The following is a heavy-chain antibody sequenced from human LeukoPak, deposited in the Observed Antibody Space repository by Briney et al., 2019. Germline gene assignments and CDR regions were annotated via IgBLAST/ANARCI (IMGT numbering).Heavy chain of an antibody. CDR2: ISGSGDST. Sequence: GGSLRLSCAASGFTFSAYAMTWVRRAPGKGLEWVSFISGSGDSTYYADSVKGRFTISRDNSKNTLYLQMSSPRAEDTAVYYCANDRYYYGSGYYFDYWGQGTLVLVSS. CDR1: GFTFSAYA. CDR3: ANDRYYYGSGYYFDY. D-gene: IGHD3-10*01. V-gene: IGHV3-23*01. J-gene: IGHJ4*02.